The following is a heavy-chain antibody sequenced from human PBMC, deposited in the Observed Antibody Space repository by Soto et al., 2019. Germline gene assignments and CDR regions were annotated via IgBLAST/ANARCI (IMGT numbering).Heavy chain of an antibody. D-gene: IGHD3-10*01. Sequence: QVQLVESGGGVVQPGRSLRLSCAASGFTFSSYGMHWVRQAPGKGLEWVAVISYDGSNKYYADSVKGRFTISRDNSKNTLYLQMSSLRAEDTAVYYCAKDRGGDGDYWGQGTLVTVSS. J-gene: IGHJ4*02. CDR3: AKDRGGDGDY. CDR2: ISYDGSNK. CDR1: GFTFSSYG. V-gene: IGHV3-30*18.